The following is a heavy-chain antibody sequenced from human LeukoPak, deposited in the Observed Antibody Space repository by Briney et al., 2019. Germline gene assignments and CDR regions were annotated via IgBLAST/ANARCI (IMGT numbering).Heavy chain of an antibody. Sequence: GGSLRLSCAASGFTFDDYTMHWVRQTPGKGLEWVSLITWDGDSTYYADSVKGRFTISRDNSKNSLYLQMNSLRTEDTALYYCAKDIGVGYCNGCLFDYWGQGTLVTVSA. D-gene: IGHD2-15*01. V-gene: IGHV3-43*01. CDR1: GFTFDDYT. CDR3: AKDIGVGYCNGCLFDY. CDR2: ITWDGDST. J-gene: IGHJ4*02.